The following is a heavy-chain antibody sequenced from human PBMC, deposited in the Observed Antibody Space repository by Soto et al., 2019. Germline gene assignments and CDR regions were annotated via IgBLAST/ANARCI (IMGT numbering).Heavy chain of an antibody. CDR1: GGSISRGGYS. J-gene: IGHJ4*02. Sequence: SETLSLTCAVSGGSISRGGYSWSWIRQPPGKGLEWIGYMYHSGSTYYNPSLKSRVTISIDRSKNQFSLKLSSVTAADTAVYYCARSEATALDFWGQGTLVTVSS. CDR3: ARSEATALDF. CDR2: MYHSGST. V-gene: IGHV4-30-2*01.